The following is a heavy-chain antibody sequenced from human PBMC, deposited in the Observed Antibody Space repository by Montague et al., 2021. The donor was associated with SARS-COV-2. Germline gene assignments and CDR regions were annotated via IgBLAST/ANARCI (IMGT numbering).Heavy chain of an antibody. J-gene: IGHJ6*02. CDR3: TSGREGNYNVMDV. D-gene: IGHD1-1*01. CDR1: GDSVCSNRAT. Sequence: CAISGDSVCSNRATWNWVRHSPSSGFEWLLITYYRSKWYNDYAVSVRGRVTINPDTSKNQFSLQLNSVTPEDTAIYYCTSGREGNYNVMDVWGQGTTVTVSS. V-gene: IGHV6-1*01. CDR2: TYYRSKWYN.